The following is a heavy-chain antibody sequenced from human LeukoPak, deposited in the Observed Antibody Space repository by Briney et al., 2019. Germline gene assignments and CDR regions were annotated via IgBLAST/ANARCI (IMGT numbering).Heavy chain of an antibody. J-gene: IGHJ4*02. CDR2: ISGNGGTT. CDR3: ATEKGDSPDY. CDR1: GFTFSSYA. D-gene: IGHD2-21*01. V-gene: IGHV3-23*01. Sequence: GGSLRLSCAASGFTFSSYAMSWVRQAPGKGLEWVSNISGNGGTTYYADSVQGRFTISRDNSKNTLFLQMNSLRAEDTAVYYCATEKGDSPDYWGQGTLVTVSS.